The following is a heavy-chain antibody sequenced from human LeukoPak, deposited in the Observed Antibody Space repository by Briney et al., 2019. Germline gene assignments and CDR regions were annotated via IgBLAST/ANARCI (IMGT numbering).Heavy chain of an antibody. CDR3: VVGGGYDILIGYYWPDFDY. V-gene: IGHV3-64D*06. D-gene: IGHD3-9*01. Sequence: GGSLRLSCSASGFTFSSYAMHWVRQAPGKGLEYVSAISSNGGSTYYADSVKGRFTISRDNSKNTLYLQMSSLRAEDTAVYYCVVGGGYDILIGYYWPDFDYWGQGTLVTVSS. CDR1: GFTFSSYA. J-gene: IGHJ4*02. CDR2: ISSNGGST.